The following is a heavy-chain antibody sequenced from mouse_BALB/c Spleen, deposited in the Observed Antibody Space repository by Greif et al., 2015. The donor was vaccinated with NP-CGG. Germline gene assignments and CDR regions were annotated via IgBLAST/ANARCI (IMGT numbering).Heavy chain of an antibody. J-gene: IGHJ2*01. Sequence: VQLQESGTGLVQPSQSLSITCTVSGFSLTSYGVHWVRQSPGKGLEWLGVIWRGGSADYNAAFISRLSISKDNSKSQVFFKMNSLQADDTAIYYCARKGIYYDYFDYWGQGTTLTVSS. V-gene: IGHV2-4-1*01. CDR2: IWRGGSA. CDR3: ARKGIYYDYFDY. CDR1: GFSLTSYG. D-gene: IGHD2-4*01.